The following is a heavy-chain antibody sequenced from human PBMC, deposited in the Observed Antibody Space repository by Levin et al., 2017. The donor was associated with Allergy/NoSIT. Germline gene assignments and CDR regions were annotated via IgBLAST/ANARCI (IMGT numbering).Heavy chain of an antibody. V-gene: IGHV1-69*13. Sequence: SVKVSCKASGGTFSSYAISWVRQAPGQGLEWMGGIIPIFGTANYAQKFQGRVTITADESTSTAYMELSSLRSEDTAVYYCARDRISLVVAATGGHYFDYWGQGTLVTVSS. CDR3: ARDRISLVVAATGGHYFDY. D-gene: IGHD2-15*01. CDR1: GGTFSSYA. CDR2: IIPIFGTA. J-gene: IGHJ4*02.